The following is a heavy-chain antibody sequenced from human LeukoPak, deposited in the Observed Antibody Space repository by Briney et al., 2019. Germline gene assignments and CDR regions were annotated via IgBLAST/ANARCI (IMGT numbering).Heavy chain of an antibody. D-gene: IGHD3-10*01. CDR2: INHSGST. CDR1: RGSFSGYY. CDR3: ARGITMVRGVIIKPLDY. J-gene: IGHJ4*02. V-gene: IGHV4-34*01. Sequence: SETLSLTCAVYRGSFSGYYWSWIRQPPGKGLEWIGEINHSGSTNYNPSLKSRVTISVDTSKNQFSLKLSSVTAADTAVYYCARGITMVRGVIIKPLDYWGQGTLVTVSS.